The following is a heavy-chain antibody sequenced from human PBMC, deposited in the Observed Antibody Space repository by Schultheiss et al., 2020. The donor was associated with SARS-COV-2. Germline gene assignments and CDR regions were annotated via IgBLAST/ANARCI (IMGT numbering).Heavy chain of an antibody. CDR2: MNPNSGNT. J-gene: IGHJ6*02. CDR3: ARDPDYGDYYYGMDV. Sequence: GGSLRLSCKASGYTFTSYGINWVRQATGQGLEWMGWMNPNSGNTGYAQKFQGRVTMTRNTSISTAYMELSSLRSEDTAVYYCARDPDYGDYYYGMDVWGQGTTVTVSS. V-gene: IGHV1-8*02. CDR1: GYTFTSYG. D-gene: IGHD4-17*01.